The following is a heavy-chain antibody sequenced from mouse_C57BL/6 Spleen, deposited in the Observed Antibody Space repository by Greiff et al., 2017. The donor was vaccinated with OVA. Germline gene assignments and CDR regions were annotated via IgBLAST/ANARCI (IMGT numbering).Heavy chain of an antibody. V-gene: IGHV1-85*01. CDR3: ALTGTRNYFDY. Sequence: VQLVESGPELVKPGASVKLSCKASGYTFTSYDINWVKQRPGQGLEWIGWIYPRDGSTKYNEKFKGKATLTVDTSSSTAYMELHSLTSEDSAVYFCALTGTRNYFDYWGQGTTLTVSS. CDR2: IYPRDGST. CDR1: GYTFTSYD. D-gene: IGHD4-1*01. J-gene: IGHJ2*01.